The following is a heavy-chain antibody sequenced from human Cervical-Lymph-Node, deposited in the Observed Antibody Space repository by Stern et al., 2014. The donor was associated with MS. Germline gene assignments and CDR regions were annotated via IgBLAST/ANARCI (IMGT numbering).Heavy chain of an antibody. CDR3: ARMMSSGWFDP. V-gene: IGHV2-70*04. J-gene: IGHJ5*02. CDR2: IDWDDDK. CDR1: GFSLSTSGMR. D-gene: IGHD2-15*01. Sequence: QVTLRESGPALVKPTQTLTLTCTFSGFSLSTSGMRVSWIRQPPGKALEWLARIDWDDDKFYSTSLKTRLTISKDTAKNQVVLTMTNMDPVDTATYYCARMMSSGWFDPWGQGTLVTVSS.